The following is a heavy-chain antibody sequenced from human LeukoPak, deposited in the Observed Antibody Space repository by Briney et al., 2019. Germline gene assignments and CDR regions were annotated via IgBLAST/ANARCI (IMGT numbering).Heavy chain of an antibody. V-gene: IGHV1-18*01. J-gene: IGHJ4*02. D-gene: IGHD4-17*01. CDR1: GHTFTDYG. CDR2: ISAFNGNT. Sequence: ASVKVSCKASGHTFTDYGISWVRQAPGQGLEWMGWISAFNGNTNYAQKLQGRVTMTTDTSTSTAYMELRGLRSDDTAVYYCARAGAAVTTHFDYWGQGTLVTVSS. CDR3: ARAGAAVTTHFDY.